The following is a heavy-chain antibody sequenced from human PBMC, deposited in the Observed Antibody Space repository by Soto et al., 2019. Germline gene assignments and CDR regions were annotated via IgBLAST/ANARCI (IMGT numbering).Heavy chain of an antibody. J-gene: IGHJ5*02. V-gene: IGHV4-34*01. CDR3: ARGTVTTRPNWFDP. D-gene: IGHD4-17*01. Sequence: QVQLQQWGAGLLKPSETLSLTCAVYGGSFSGYYWSWIRQPPRKGLEWIGEINHSGSTNYNPSLKSRVTISVDTSKNQFSLKLSSVTAADTAVYYCARGTVTTRPNWFDPWGQGTLVTVSS. CDR1: GGSFSGYY. CDR2: INHSGST.